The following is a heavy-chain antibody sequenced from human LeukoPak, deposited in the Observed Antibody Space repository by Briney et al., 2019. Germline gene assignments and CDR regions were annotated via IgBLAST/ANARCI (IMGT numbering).Heavy chain of an antibody. Sequence: ASVKISCKVSGYTFTDYYMHWVQQAPGKGLEWMGLVDPEDGETIYAEKFQGRVTITADTSTDTAYMELSSLRSEDTAVYYCATCGGNSVGSPLYKDVWGKGTTVTVSS. V-gene: IGHV1-69-2*01. CDR3: ATCGGNSVGSPLYKDV. CDR1: GYTFTDYY. J-gene: IGHJ6*03. CDR2: VDPEDGET. D-gene: IGHD4-23*01.